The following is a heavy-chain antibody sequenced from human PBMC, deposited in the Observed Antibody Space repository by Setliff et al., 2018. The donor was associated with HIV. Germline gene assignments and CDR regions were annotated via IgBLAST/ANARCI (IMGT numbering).Heavy chain of an antibody. Sequence: SETLSLTCTVSGGSIGSAGSYWSWIRQHPEKGLEWIGNIYYNGSTYYNPSLKSRLTISVDTSKNQFSLKLGSVTAADTALYYCASWGRARRANYNFWSGSSWFDPWGQGIRVTVSS. CDR1: GGSIGSAGSY. D-gene: IGHD3-3*01. V-gene: IGHV4-31*03. CDR2: IYYNGST. J-gene: IGHJ5*02. CDR3: ASWGRARRANYNFWSGSSWFDP.